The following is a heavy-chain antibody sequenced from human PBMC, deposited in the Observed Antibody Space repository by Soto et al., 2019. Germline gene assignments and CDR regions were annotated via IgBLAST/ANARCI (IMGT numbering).Heavy chain of an antibody. J-gene: IGHJ6*02. CDR1: GYTFTSYD. D-gene: IGHD3-10*01. CDR3: AKTGRFGELSSYYYGMDV. CDR2: MNPNSGNT. Sequence: ASVKVSCKASGYTFTSYDINWVRQATGQGLEWMGWMNPNSGNTGYAQKFQGRVTMTRNTSISTAYMELSSLRAEDTAVYYCAKTGRFGELSSYYYGMDVWGQGTTVTVSS. V-gene: IGHV1-8*01.